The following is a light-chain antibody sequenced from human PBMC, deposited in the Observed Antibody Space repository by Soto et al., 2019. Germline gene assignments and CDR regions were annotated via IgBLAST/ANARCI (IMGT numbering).Light chain of an antibody. J-gene: IGKJ1*01. Sequence: IQMTQSPSSLSASVGDRLSITSRASQVITNDLGWYQQKPGKAPKRLIYAAPTLQSGVPSRFSGSGSGTEFTLTISSLQPEDVATYYCLQLNTYPWTFGQGTKVDIK. CDR2: AAP. V-gene: IGKV1-17*01. CDR1: QVITND. CDR3: LQLNTYPWT.